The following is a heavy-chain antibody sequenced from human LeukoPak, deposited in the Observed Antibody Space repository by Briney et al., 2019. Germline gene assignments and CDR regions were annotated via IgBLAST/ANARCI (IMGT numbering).Heavy chain of an antibody. J-gene: IGHJ6*02. Sequence: SVKVSCKASGGTFSSYAISWVRQAPGQGLEWMGGIIPIFGTANYAQKFQGRVTITADDSTSTAYMELSSLRSEDTAVYYCARDTTVVTSYYYGMDVWGQGTTVTVSS. CDR2: IIPIFGTA. D-gene: IGHD4-23*01. V-gene: IGHV1-69*01. CDR3: ARDTTVVTSYYYGMDV. CDR1: GGTFSSYA.